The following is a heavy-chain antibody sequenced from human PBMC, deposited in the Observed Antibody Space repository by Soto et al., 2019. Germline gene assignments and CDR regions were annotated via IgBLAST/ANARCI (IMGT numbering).Heavy chain of an antibody. CDR3: ARQGIAVAGYYYYYYMAV. CDR1: GGSISSYY. V-gene: IGHV4-59*08. J-gene: IGHJ6*03. Sequence: SETLSLTCTVPGGSISSYYWSWIRQPPGKGLEWIGYIYYSGSTNYNPSLKSRVTISVDTSKNQFSLKLSSVTAADTAVYYCARQGIAVAGYYYYYYMAVWGKGTTVTVSS. CDR2: IYYSGST. D-gene: IGHD6-19*01.